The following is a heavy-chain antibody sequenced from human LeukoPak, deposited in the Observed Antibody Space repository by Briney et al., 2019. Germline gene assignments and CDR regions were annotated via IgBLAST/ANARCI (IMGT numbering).Heavy chain of an antibody. CDR1: GFTFSSYG. CDR2: IRDDGSNK. CDR3: AKLGLSGHYPSDY. J-gene: IGHJ4*02. Sequence: GGSLRLSCAASGFTFSSYGMHWVRQAPGKGLEWVALIRDDGSNKYYEDSVKGRITMSRDNSQNTLYLQMNSLRPQDTAVCYCAKLGLSGHYPSDYWGQGTLVTVSS. D-gene: IGHD3-9*01. V-gene: IGHV3-30*02.